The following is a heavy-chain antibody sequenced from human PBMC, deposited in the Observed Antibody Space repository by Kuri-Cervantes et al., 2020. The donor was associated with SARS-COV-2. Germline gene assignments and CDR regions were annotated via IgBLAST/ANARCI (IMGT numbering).Heavy chain of an antibody. J-gene: IGHJ3*02. Sequence: LSLTCAASGFTFSSYAMHWVRQAPGKGLEYVSAISSNGGSTYYANSVKGRFIISRDNSKNTLYLQMGSLRAEDMAVYYCARGSIVVVIANLDIWGQGTMVTVSS. CDR1: GFTFSSYA. D-gene: IGHD2-21*01. V-gene: IGHV3-64*01. CDR3: ARGSIVVVIANLDI. CDR2: ISSNGGST.